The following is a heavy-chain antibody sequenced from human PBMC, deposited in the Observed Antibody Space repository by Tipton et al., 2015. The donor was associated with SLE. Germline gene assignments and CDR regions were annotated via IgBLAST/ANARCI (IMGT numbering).Heavy chain of an antibody. D-gene: IGHD6-19*01. CDR1: GGSISSGGYY. CDR2: IYYSGST. Sequence: LRLSCTVSGGSISSGGYYWSWIRQHPEKGLEWIGYIYYSGSTYYNPSLKSRVTISVDTSKNQFSLKLSSVTAADTAMYYCARGGYSSGWPFDYWGQGTLVTVSS. V-gene: IGHV4-31*02. CDR3: ARGGYSSGWPFDY. J-gene: IGHJ4*02.